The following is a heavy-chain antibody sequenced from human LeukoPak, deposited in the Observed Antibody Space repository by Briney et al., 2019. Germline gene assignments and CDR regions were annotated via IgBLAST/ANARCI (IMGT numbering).Heavy chain of an antibody. Sequence: SQTLSLTCTVSGGSISSGSYYWSWIRQPAGKGLEWIGRIYTSGSTNYNPSLKSRVTISVDTSKNQFSLKLSSVTAADTAVYYCARARGYCSSTSCLGAFDIWGQGTMVTVSS. CDR3: ARARGYCSSTSCLGAFDI. CDR1: GGSISSGSYY. J-gene: IGHJ3*02. D-gene: IGHD2-2*01. CDR2: IYTSGST. V-gene: IGHV4-61*02.